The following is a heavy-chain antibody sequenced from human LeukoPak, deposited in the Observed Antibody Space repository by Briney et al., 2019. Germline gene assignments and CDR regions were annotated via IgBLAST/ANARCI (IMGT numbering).Heavy chain of an antibody. CDR2: INHSGST. Sequence: AETLSLTCAVYGGSFSGYYWSWIRQPPGKGLEWMGEINHSGSTNYNPSLQSRVTISVDTSKHQFSLKLSSVPPEDTAVYYCARVPRFSIMVNAGADFIFHYWGLGPLLPVSS. CDR3: ARVPRFSIMVNAGADFIFHY. D-gene: IGHD2-8*01. V-gene: IGHV4-34*01. J-gene: IGHJ4*02. CDR1: GGSFSGYY.